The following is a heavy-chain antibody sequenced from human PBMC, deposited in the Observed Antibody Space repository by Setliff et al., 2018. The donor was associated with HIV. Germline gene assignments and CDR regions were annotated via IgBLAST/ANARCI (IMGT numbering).Heavy chain of an antibody. D-gene: IGHD6-19*01. CDR3: ARVVAGKSSTDGFDI. Sequence: PGESLKISCQGSGYSFTTYWIGWVRQMPGKGLECMGIIYPGDSDTRYSPSFRGQVTISADKSISTAYLQWGSLRASDTAMYYCARVVAGKSSTDGFDIWGQGTMVTV. J-gene: IGHJ3*02. V-gene: IGHV5-51*01. CDR1: GYSFTTYW. CDR2: IYPGDSDT.